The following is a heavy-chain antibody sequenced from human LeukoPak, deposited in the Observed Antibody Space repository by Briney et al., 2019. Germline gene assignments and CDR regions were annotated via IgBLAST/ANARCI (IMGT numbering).Heavy chain of an antibody. CDR3: ARAQKGAYWFDP. Sequence: GGSLRLSCAASGFTFSSYGMHWVRQVPGKGLEWVAVIWYDGSNKYYADSVKGRFTISRDNSKNTLYLQMNSLRAEDTAVYYCARAQKGAYWFDPWGQGTLVTVSS. V-gene: IGHV3-33*01. CDR1: GFTFSSYG. D-gene: IGHD3-16*01. J-gene: IGHJ5*02. CDR2: IWYDGSNK.